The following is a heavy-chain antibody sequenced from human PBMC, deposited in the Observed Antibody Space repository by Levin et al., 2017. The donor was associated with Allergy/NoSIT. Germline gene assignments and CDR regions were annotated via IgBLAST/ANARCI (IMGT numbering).Heavy chain of an antibody. V-gene: IGHV3-23*01. CDR3: AKWRYSGSDAWVY. CDR2: ISGSGGST. J-gene: IGHJ4*02. D-gene: IGHD1-26*01. Sequence: GESLKISCAASGFTFSSYAMSWVRQAPGKGLEWVSAISGSGGSTYYADSVKGRFTISRDNSKNTLYLQMNSLRAEDTAVYYCAKWRYSGSDAWVYWGQGTLVTVSS. CDR1: GFTFSSYA.